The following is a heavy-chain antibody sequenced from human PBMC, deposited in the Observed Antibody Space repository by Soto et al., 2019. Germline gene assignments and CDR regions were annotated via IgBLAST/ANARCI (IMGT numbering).Heavy chain of an antibody. CDR2: FDPENGET. J-gene: IGHJ6*03. V-gene: IGHV1-24*01. D-gene: IGHD7-27*01. CDR1: GYRFTGYA. CDR3: ATDLGYYMDV. Sequence: GASVQVSCKASGYRFTGYAINWVRQAPGKGLEWMGWFDPENGETIYAQKFQGRVTMTEDTPTDTAYMELSSLRSEDTAVYNCATDLGYYMDVWGKGTTVTVSS.